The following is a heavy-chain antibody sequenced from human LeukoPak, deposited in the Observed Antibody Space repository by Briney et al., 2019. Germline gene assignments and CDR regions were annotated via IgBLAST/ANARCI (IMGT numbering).Heavy chain of an antibody. CDR1: GFTFSNYA. J-gene: IGHJ5*02. Sequence: GGSLRLSCAASGFTFSNYAMNWVRQAPGKGLEWVSYTTSSGSPIYYAYSVKGRFTVSRDNAKNSLYLQMNSLRAEDTAVYYCARDLWGYRGYDYVPWGQGTLVTVSS. D-gene: IGHD5-12*01. CDR2: TTSSGSPI. CDR3: ARDLWGYRGYDYVP. V-gene: IGHV3-48*04.